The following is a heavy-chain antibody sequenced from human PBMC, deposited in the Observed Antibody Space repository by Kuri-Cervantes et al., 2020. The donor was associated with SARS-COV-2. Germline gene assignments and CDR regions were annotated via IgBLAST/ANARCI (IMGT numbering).Heavy chain of an antibody. J-gene: IGHJ5*02. CDR1: GYTFTGYY. Sequence: SVKVSCKASGYTFTGYYMHWVRQAPGQGLEWMGRINPILGIANYAQKFQGRVTITADKSTSTAYMELSSLMSEDTAVYYCARGRGYNSSSWFGPRGQGTLVTVSS. CDR2: INPILGIA. CDR3: ARGRGYNSSSWFGP. D-gene: IGHD6-6*01. V-gene: IGHV1-69*10.